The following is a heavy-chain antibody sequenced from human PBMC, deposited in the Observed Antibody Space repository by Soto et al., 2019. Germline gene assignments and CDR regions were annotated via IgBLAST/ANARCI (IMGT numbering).Heavy chain of an antibody. V-gene: IGHV4-34*01. J-gene: IGHJ6*02. Sequence: SPETLSLTCAVYGGSFSGYYWTWIRQPPGKGLEWIGEINHSGTINFNPSLKSRLTISLDTSKKHFSLKLSSVTDADTAAYYCARADRTLVTSYSLDVWGQGTTVTVSS. CDR3: ARADRTLVTSYSLDV. CDR2: INHSGTI. CDR1: GGSFSGYY. D-gene: IGHD2-21*02.